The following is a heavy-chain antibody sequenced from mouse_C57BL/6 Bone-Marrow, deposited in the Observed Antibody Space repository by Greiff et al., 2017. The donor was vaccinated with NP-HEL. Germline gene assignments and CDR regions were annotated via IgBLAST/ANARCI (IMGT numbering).Heavy chain of an antibody. D-gene: IGHD1-3*01. J-gene: IGHJ3*01. CDR1: GYTFTSYW. CDR2: IDPSDSYT. Sequence: VQLQQPGAELVRPGTSVKLSCKASGYTFTSYWMHWVKQRPGQGLEWIGVIDPSDSYTNYNQKFKGKATLTVDTSSSTAYMQLSSLTSEDSAVYYCARDGSDSWFAYWGQGTLVTVSA. CDR3: ARDGSDSWFAY. V-gene: IGHV1-59*01.